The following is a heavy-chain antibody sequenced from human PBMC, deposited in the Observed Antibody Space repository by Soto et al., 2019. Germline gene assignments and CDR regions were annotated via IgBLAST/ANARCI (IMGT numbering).Heavy chain of an antibody. V-gene: IGHV4-59*11. J-gene: IGHJ4*02. CDR1: GASISNHY. CDR2: IYSTGSA. CDR3: VRSGHTFGGAV. D-gene: IGHD3-16*01. Sequence: SETLSLTCTVSGASISNHYGSWIRQPPGKALEWIGYIYSTGSATYNPSLKSRVTISVDTSNNQFSLKLTSVTAADTAVYYCVRSGHTFGGAVWGLGTLVTVSS.